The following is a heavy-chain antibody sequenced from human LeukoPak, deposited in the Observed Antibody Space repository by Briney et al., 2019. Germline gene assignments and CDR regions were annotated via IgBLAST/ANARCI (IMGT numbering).Heavy chain of an antibody. V-gene: IGHV3-69-1*02. CDR2: FGISGII. CDR1: GFSVHTYD. D-gene: IGHD3-10*01. Sequence: GGSLRLSCAASGFSVHTYDMHWVRQAPGEGPEWIAYFGISGIIYYADSVRGRFTISRDSAKNSLFLQMNNLRAEDTALCYCVREGKRNAFDIWGQGTMVTVSS. CDR3: VREGKRNAFDI. J-gene: IGHJ3*02.